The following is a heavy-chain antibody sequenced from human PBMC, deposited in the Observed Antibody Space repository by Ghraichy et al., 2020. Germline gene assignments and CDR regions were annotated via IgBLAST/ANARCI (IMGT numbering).Heavy chain of an antibody. CDR1: GYVFTSYG. V-gene: IGHV1-18*04. J-gene: IGHJ6*03. D-gene: IGHD2-15*01. CDR3: ARDGYWWEVSDDIDV. CDR2: ISGYNDNT. Sequence: ASVQVSCQASGYVFTSYGISWVRQAPGQGLEWMGWISGYNDNTHYARKFQGRLTLTTDRSARTAYMELRSLRSDDTAVYFCARDGYWWEVSDDIDVWGKGTTVTVSS.